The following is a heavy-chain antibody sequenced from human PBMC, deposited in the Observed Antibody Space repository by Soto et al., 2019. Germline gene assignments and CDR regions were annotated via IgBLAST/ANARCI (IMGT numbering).Heavy chain of an antibody. D-gene: IGHD1-26*01. CDR3: AKDPPWTVGPLAMDV. CDR2: FSGSGGNI. V-gene: IGHV3-23*01. J-gene: IGHJ6*02. Sequence: GGSLRLSCVASGFAFSTHAMSWVRQAPGKGLEWVSTFSGSGGNIYYAESVKGRLTISRDDSKNTLYLQMDSLRVEDTAVYYCAKDPPWTVGPLAMDVWGQGTTVTVSS. CDR1: GFAFSTHA.